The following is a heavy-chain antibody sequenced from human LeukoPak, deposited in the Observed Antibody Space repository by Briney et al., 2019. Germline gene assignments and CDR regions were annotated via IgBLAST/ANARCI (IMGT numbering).Heavy chain of an antibody. CDR2: IDDSGST. Sequence: PSETLSLTCIVSGVAISGYYCSWIRQPPGKGPEWIGYIDDSGSTKYNPSLKSRVTISVDTSKNQLSLKLTSVTAADTAVYYCTRGVSSGNWGQGTLVTVSS. V-gene: IGHV4-59*01. CDR3: TRGVSSGN. CDR1: GVAISGYY. D-gene: IGHD3-3*01. J-gene: IGHJ4*02.